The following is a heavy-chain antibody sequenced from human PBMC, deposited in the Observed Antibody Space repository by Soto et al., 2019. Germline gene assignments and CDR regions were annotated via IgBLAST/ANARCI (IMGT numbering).Heavy chain of an antibody. Sequence: SETLSLTCTVSGGSISSYYWSWIRQPPGKGLEWIGYIYYSGSTNYNPSLKSRVTISVDTSKNQFSLKLSSVTAADTAVYYCARHSLFYGAYGYFDYWGQGTLVTVSS. CDR2: IYYSGST. J-gene: IGHJ4*01. CDR1: GGSISSYY. CDR3: ARHSLFYGAYGYFDY. V-gene: IGHV4-59*08. D-gene: IGHD4-17*01.